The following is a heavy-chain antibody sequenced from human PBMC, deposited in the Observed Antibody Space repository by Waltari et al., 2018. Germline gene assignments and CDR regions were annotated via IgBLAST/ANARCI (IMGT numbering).Heavy chain of an antibody. CDR2: VSNTGYT. Sequence: QVQLQESGPGLVRPSETLSLTCTVSGLSITSSFFGGWMRLTPGQGLEWIGAVSNTGYTQYTPSFETRVTMSIDTSTDQFFVNLNSVTAADTAVYYCARVVPDNWNFPGYVDVWGRGTTVTVSS. D-gene: IGHD1-1*01. J-gene: IGHJ6*03. CDR1: GLSITSSFF. V-gene: IGHV4-38-2*02. CDR3: ARVVPDNWNFPGYVDV.